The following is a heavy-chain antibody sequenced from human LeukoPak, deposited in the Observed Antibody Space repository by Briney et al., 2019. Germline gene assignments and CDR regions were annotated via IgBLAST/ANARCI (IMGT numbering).Heavy chain of an antibody. Sequence: QTGGSLRLSCTASGFTFSSYAMNWVRQAPGQGLEWVSLISGDGVSTFFADSVKGRFSISRDNSKNSLFLEMSSLRTEDTAMYYCARESGKFDYWGQGTLVAVSS. CDR2: ISGDGVST. CDR1: GFTFSSYA. CDR3: ARESGKFDY. V-gene: IGHV3-43*02. J-gene: IGHJ4*02.